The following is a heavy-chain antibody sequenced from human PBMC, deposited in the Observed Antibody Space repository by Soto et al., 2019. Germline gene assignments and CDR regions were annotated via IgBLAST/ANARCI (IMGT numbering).Heavy chain of an antibody. CDR2: IGGSGRTT. V-gene: IGHV3-23*01. Sequence: GGSLRLACAASAFTFNNYAMSWVRQAPGKGLEWVSGIGGSGRTTYYADSVKGRFTISRDNSNNTLFLQMNSLRAEDTAVYYCAKSRYYDSSGDFYDYWGQGTLVTVSS. CDR3: AKSRYYDSSGDFYDY. J-gene: IGHJ4*02. D-gene: IGHD3-22*01. CDR1: AFTFNNYA.